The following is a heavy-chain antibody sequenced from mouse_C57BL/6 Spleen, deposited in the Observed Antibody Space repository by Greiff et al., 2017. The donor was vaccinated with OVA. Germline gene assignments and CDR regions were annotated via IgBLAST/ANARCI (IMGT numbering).Heavy chain of an antibody. D-gene: IGHD1-1*01. CDR2: IDPSDSYT. Sequence: QVQLKQPGAELVKPGASVKLSCKASGYTFTSYWMQWVKQRPGQGLEWIGEIDPSDSYTNYNQKFKGKATLTVDTSSSTAYMQLSSLTSEDSAVYYCARSGLRKGYFDVWGTGTTVTVSS. CDR1: GYTFTSYW. J-gene: IGHJ1*03. V-gene: IGHV1-50*01. CDR3: ARSGLRKGYFDV.